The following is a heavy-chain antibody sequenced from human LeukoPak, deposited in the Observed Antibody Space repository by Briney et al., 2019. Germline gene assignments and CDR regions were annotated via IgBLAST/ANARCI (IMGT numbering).Heavy chain of an antibody. CDR1: GFTFSRYW. V-gene: IGHV3-7*01. J-gene: IGHJ4*02. D-gene: IGHD2-2*02. CDR3: ARDYEAGCTSTTCYNRFDY. CDR2: IKQDGSEK. Sequence: GGSLRLSCAASGFTFSRYWMSWVRQAPGKGLEWVANIKQDGSEKYYVDSVKGRFTVSRDNAKNSLYLQMNSLRAEDTAVYYCARDYEAGCTSTTCYNRFDYWGQGTLVTVSS.